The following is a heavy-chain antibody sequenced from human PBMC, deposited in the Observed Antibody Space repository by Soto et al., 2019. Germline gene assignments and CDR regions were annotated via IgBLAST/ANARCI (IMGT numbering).Heavy chain of an antibody. J-gene: IGHJ4*02. CDR1: GYTFTGYY. D-gene: IGHD3-22*01. CDR2: INPNSGGT. V-gene: IGHV1-2*02. CDR3: AREARDTMIVPRGVFDY. Sequence: ASVKVSCKASGYTFTGYYMHWVRQAPGQGLEWMGWINPNSGGTNYAQRFQGRVTMTRDTSISTAYMELSRLRSDDTAVYYCAREARDTMIVPRGVFDYWGQGTLVTVSS.